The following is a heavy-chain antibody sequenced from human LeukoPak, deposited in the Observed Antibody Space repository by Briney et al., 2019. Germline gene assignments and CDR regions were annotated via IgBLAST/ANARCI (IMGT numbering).Heavy chain of an antibody. CDR3: ARDHYDSSGPNFLYFDY. CDR2: ISSSGSTI. V-gene: IGHV3-48*03. D-gene: IGHD3-22*01. Sequence: GGSLRLSCAASGFTFSSYEMNWVRQAPGKGLEWVSCISSSGSTIYYADSVKGRFTTSRDNAKNSLYLQMNSLRAEDTAVYYCARDHYDSSGPNFLYFDYWGQGTLVTVSS. J-gene: IGHJ4*02. CDR1: GFTFSSYE.